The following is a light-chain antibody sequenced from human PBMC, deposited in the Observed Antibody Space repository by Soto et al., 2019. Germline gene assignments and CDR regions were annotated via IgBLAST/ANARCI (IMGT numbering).Light chain of an antibody. CDR2: GAS. CDR1: QSVGAT. V-gene: IGKV3-15*01. J-gene: IGKJ1*01. CDR3: QQYADWPTT. Sequence: EIVMTQSPVTLSVFSWERATLSCRASQSVGATVAWYHQRPGQAPRLLISGASTRATGVPARVSASGSGTAFTLTITSLQSDDFGVYYCQQYADWPTTFGQGTRVEIK.